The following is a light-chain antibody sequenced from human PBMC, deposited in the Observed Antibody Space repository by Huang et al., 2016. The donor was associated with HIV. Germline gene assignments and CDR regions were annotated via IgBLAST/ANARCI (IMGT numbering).Light chain of an antibody. CDR2: SAS. CDR3: QQYDNWPPLT. Sequence: EVVLTQSPGTLSVSPGERATLSCRASQSVSTNLAWYQSKPGQAPRLLICSASTRATDIPARFSGSGSGTEFTLTISSLQSEDFAVYYCQQYDNWPPLTFGGGTRVDIK. J-gene: IGKJ4*01. CDR1: QSVSTN. V-gene: IGKV3-15*01.